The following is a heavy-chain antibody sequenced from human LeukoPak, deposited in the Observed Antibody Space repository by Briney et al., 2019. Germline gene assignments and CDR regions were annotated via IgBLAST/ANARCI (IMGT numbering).Heavy chain of an antibody. J-gene: IGHJ1*01. CDR1: GGSISSYY. Sequence: PSETLSLTCTVSGGSISSYYWSWIRQPPGKGLEWIGYIYYSGSTNYNPSLKSRVTISVDTSKNQFSLKLSSVTAADTAVYYCAKETTEYFQQWGQGTLVTVSS. CDR3: AKETTEYFQQ. V-gene: IGHV4-59*01. CDR2: IYYSGST.